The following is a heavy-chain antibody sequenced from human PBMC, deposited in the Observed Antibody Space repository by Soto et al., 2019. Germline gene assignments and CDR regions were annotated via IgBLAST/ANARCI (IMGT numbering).Heavy chain of an antibody. CDR2: ISNSGHSA. D-gene: IGHD5-12*01. CDR1: GFTFSSYA. J-gene: IGHJ5*02. V-gene: IGHV3-23*01. Sequence: PGGSLRLSCAASGFTFSSYAMNWVRQAPGKGLEWISVISNSGHSAYYADSVKGRFTISRDNSKNTLYLQIKSLRAEDTAAYYCPKGGPTFLNWFGPWGQGTLVTVSS. CDR3: PKGGPTFLNWFGP.